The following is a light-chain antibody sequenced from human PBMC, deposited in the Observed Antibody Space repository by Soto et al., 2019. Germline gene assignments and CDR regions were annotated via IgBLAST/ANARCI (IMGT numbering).Light chain of an antibody. CDR1: RSNIGSNS. J-gene: IGLJ1*01. CDR2: TND. Sequence: QSVLTQPPSASETPGQRVTISCSGGRSNIGSNSVNWYQQLPGTAPKLLIYTNDQRPSGVPDRFSGSKSGTSASLAVRGLQSDDEADYYCAAWADSLNSYVFGTGTKLTVL. V-gene: IGLV1-44*01. CDR3: AAWADSLNSYV.